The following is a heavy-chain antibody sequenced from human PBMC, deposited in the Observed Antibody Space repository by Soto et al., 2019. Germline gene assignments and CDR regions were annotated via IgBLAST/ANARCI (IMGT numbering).Heavy chain of an antibody. CDR3: ALWQYQLHYYYYGMDV. Sequence: ASVKVSCKASGYTFTGYYMHWLRQAPGQGLEWMGGIIPIFGTANYAQKFQGRVTITADESTSTAYMELSSLRSEDTAVYYCALWQYQLHYYYYGMDVWGQGTTVTVSS. V-gene: IGHV1-69*13. J-gene: IGHJ6*02. CDR2: IIPIFGTA. D-gene: IGHD2-2*01. CDR1: GYTFTGYY.